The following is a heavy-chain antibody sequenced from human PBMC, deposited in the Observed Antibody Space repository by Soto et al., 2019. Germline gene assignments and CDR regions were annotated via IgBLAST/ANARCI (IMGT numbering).Heavy chain of an antibody. CDR2: MNPNSGNT. V-gene: IGHV1-8*01. CDR3: ARGDFLRFLEWLSDYDDYGMDV. J-gene: IGHJ6*02. CDR1: GYTFTSYD. Sequence: GASVKVSCKASGYTFTSYDINWVRQATGQGLEWMGWMNPNSGNTGYAQKFQGRVTMTRNTSISTAYMELSSLKSEDTAVYYCARGDFLRFLEWLSDYDDYGMDVWGQGTTVTVS. D-gene: IGHD3-3*01.